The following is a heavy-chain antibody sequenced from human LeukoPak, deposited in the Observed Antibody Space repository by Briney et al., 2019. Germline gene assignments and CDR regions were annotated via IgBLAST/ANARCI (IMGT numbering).Heavy chain of an antibody. D-gene: IGHD4-11*01. V-gene: IGHV3-74*01. CDR2: INSDESIT. CDR1: GFTFSSSW. Sequence: TGESLRLSCAASGFTFSSSWMYWVRQAPGKGLVWVSRINSDESITTYADSVKGRFTISRDNAKNTLYLQMNSLRAEDTAVYYCARGLVPGFLDYWGQGTPVTVSS. J-gene: IGHJ4*02. CDR3: ARGLVPGFLDY.